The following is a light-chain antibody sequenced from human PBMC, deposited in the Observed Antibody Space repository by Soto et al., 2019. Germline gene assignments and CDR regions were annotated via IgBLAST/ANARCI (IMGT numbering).Light chain of an antibody. CDR2: EGS. Sequence: QPALTQPASVSGSPGQSITISCTGTSSDVGSYNLVSWYQQHPGKAPKLMIYEGSKRPSGVSNRFSGSKSGNTASLTISGLQAEDEADYYCCSYAGSSPPYVFGPGTKVTVL. J-gene: IGLJ1*01. V-gene: IGLV2-23*01. CDR1: SSDVGSYNL. CDR3: CSYAGSSPPYV.